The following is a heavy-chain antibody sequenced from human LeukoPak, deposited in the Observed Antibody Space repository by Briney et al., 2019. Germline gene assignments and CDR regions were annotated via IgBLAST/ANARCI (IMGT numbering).Heavy chain of an antibody. CDR3: AIDSSGWFDAFDI. CDR2: IYHSGST. Sequence: SETLSLTCTVSGYSISSGYYWGWIRQPPGKGLEWIGSIYHSGSTYYNPSLKSRVTISVDTSKNQFSLKLSSVTAADTAVYYCAIDSSGWFDAFDIWGQGTMVTVSS. D-gene: IGHD6-19*01. V-gene: IGHV4-38-2*02. CDR1: GYSISSGYY. J-gene: IGHJ3*02.